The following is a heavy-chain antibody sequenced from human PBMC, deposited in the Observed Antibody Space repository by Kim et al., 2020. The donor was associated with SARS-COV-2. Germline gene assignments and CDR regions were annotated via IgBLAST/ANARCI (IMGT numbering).Heavy chain of an antibody. Sequence: GGSLRLSCAASGFTFEEYAMHWVRQPPGKGLEWVSLISGGGDSIVYADSVKGRFTISRDNSKNSLYLQMNSLRPEDTALYYCVKGIRLSYYDILTDYYGYFDYWGQGTLVTVSS. V-gene: IGHV3-43*02. D-gene: IGHD3-9*01. J-gene: IGHJ4*02. CDR2: ISGGGDSI. CDR1: GFTFEEYA. CDR3: VKGIRLSYYDILTDYYGYFDY.